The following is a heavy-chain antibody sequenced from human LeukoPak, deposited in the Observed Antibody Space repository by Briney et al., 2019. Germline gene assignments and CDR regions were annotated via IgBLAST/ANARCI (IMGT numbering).Heavy chain of an antibody. CDR1: GFTVSSNY. CDR2: IYSGGST. V-gene: IGHV3-53*01. Sequence: GSLRLSCAASGFTVSSNYMSWVCQAPGKRLEWVSVIYSGGSTYYADSVKGRFTISRDNSKNTLYLQMNSLRAEDTAVYYCARDRTHGGYSYDYWGQGTLVTVSS. CDR3: ARDRTHGGYSYDY. D-gene: IGHD5-18*01. J-gene: IGHJ4*02.